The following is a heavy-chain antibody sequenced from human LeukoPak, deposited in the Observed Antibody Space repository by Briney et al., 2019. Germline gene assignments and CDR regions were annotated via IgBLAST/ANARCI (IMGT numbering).Heavy chain of an antibody. CDR1: GGSFSGYY. J-gene: IGHJ4*02. Sequence: PSETLSLTCAVYGGSFSGYYWSWIRQPPGKGLEWIGEINHSGSTNYNPSLKSRVTISVDTSKNQFSLKLSSVTAADTAVYYCARDLYYYDSSEGLDYWGQGTLVTVSS. V-gene: IGHV4-34*01. CDR2: INHSGST. D-gene: IGHD3-22*01. CDR3: ARDLYYYDSSEGLDY.